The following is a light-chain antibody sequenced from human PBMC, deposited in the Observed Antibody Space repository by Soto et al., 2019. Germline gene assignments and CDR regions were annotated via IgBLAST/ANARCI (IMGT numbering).Light chain of an antibody. CDR3: QQSYSAPPT. V-gene: IGKV1-39*01. CDR2: SAS. J-gene: IGKJ1*01. Sequence: DIQMTQSPSSLSASVGDRVTITCLASQSITNYLNWYQQKSGKAPKLLISSASTLQTGVPSRFRGSRSGTDFTLTISSLHPEDFATYYCQQSYSAPPTFGQGTKVDIK. CDR1: QSITNY.